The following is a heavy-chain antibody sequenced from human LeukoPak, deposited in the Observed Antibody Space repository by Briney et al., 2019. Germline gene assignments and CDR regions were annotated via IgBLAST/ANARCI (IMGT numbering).Heavy chain of an antibody. Sequence: GGSLRLSCAASGFTFDDYGMSWVRQAPGKGLEWVSGINWNGGSTGYADSVKGRFTISRDNAKNFLYLQMNSLRAEDTALYYCARDYLVGAPDAFDIWGQGTMVTVSS. V-gene: IGHV3-20*04. J-gene: IGHJ3*02. CDR3: ARDYLVGAPDAFDI. CDR2: INWNGGST. CDR1: GFTFDDYG. D-gene: IGHD1-26*01.